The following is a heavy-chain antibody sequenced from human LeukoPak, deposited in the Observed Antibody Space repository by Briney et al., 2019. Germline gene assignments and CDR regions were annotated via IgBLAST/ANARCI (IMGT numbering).Heavy chain of an antibody. CDR1: GYTFTSYD. V-gene: IGHV1-8*01. Sequence: ASVKVSCKASGYTFTSYDINWVRQATGQGLEWMGWMNPNSGNTGYAQKFQGRVTITADESTSTAYMELSSLRSEDTAVYYCARARYCSSTSCFTGSWFDPWGQGTLVTVSS. D-gene: IGHD2-2*01. CDR3: ARARYCSSTSCFTGSWFDP. CDR2: MNPNSGNT. J-gene: IGHJ5*02.